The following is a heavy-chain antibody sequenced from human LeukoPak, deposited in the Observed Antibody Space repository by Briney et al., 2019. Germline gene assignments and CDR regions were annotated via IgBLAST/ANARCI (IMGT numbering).Heavy chain of an antibody. Sequence: SETLSLTCAVYGGSFSGYYWSWIRQPPGKGLEWIGEINHSGGTNYNPSLESRVTISLDTSKNQFSLKLSSVTAADTAVYYCARGRLFSGYRGNVGHEDFDYWGQGSLVTVSS. CDR1: GGSFSGYY. V-gene: IGHV4-34*01. D-gene: IGHD5-12*01. CDR3: ARGRLFSGYRGNVGHEDFDY. J-gene: IGHJ4*02. CDR2: INHSGGT.